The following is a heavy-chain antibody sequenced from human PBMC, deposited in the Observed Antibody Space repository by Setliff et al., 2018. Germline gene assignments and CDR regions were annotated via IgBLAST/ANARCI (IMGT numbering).Heavy chain of an antibody. Sequence: GGSLRLSCGASGFPFSTYWLNWVRQAPGKGLEWVANIKQDGSEKYYADSVKGRFTISRDNAKNSLSLQMNNLRAEDTAVYYCFGAGTCSYWGQGTLVTVSS. CDR1: GFPFSTYW. CDR2: IKQDGSEK. J-gene: IGHJ4*02. V-gene: IGHV3-7*01. CDR3: FGAGTCSY. D-gene: IGHD3-10*01.